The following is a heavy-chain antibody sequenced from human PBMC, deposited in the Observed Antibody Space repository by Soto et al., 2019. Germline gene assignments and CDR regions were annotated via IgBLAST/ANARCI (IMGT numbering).Heavy chain of an antibody. CDR3: ALRYCSRTTCPPLNSYFYMDV. D-gene: IGHD2-2*01. CDR1: GFTFSNYA. CDR2: ISSSGGST. Sequence: GGSLRLSCAASGFTFSNYAMTWVRQAPGKGLEWVSGISSSGGSTFYAGSVKGRFAISRDNSRNTLYLQMNGLRAEDTAVYYCALRYCSRTTCPPLNSYFYMDVWGKGTTVTVSS. J-gene: IGHJ6*03. V-gene: IGHV3-23*01.